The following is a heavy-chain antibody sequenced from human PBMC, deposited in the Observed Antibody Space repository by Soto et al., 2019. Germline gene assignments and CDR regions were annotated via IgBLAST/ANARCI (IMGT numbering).Heavy chain of an antibody. Sequence: GGSLRLSCAASGFTFISYGMHWVLQAPCKGLEWVAVISYDGSNKYYADSVKGRFTISRDNSKNTLYLQMNSLRAEDTAVYYWAKDLRLLWYYFDYWGQGTLVTVSS. CDR1: GFTFISYG. D-gene: IGHD4-17*01. V-gene: IGHV3-30*18. J-gene: IGHJ4*02. CDR3: AKDLRLLWYYFDY. CDR2: ISYDGSNK.